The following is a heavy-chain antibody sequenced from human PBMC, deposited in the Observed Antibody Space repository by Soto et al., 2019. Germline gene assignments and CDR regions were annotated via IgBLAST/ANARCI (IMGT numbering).Heavy chain of an antibody. Sequence: SETLSLTCTVSCGSISSSVYYWGWIRQPPGKGLEWIGSIYYSGTTYYNPSLKSRVTISVDTSKNQFSLKLSPVTAADTAVYYCARQYSNNWHAISDYWGQGTLVTVSS. CDR1: CGSISSSVYY. D-gene: IGHD1-20*01. J-gene: IGHJ4*02. CDR2: IYYSGTT. CDR3: ARQYSNNWHAISDY. V-gene: IGHV4-39*01.